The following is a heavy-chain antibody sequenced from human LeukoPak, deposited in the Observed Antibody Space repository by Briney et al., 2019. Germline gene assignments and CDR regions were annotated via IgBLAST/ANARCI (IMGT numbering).Heavy chain of an antibody. CDR2: IYYSGST. Sequence: SETLSLTCTVSGGSTSSYYWSWIRQPPGKGLEWIGYIYYSGSTNYNPSLKNRVTISVDTSKNQFSLKLSSVTVADTAVYYCERQPGIAAFDYWGQGTLVTVSS. V-gene: IGHV4-59*08. CDR1: GGSTSSYY. J-gene: IGHJ4*02. CDR3: ERQPGIAAFDY. D-gene: IGHD6-13*01.